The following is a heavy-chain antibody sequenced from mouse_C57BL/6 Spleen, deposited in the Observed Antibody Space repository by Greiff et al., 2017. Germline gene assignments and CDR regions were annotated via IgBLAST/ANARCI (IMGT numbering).Heavy chain of an antibody. CDR3: ASSDGYYSFDY. Sequence: DVQLVESGPGLVKPSQSLSLTCSVTGYSITSGYYWNWIRQFPGNKLEWMGYISYDGSNNYNPSLKNRISITRDTSKNQFFLKLNSVTTEDTATYYCASSDGYYSFDYWGQGTTLTVSS. J-gene: IGHJ2*01. V-gene: IGHV3-6*01. CDR2: ISYDGSN. CDR1: GYSITSGYY. D-gene: IGHD2-3*01.